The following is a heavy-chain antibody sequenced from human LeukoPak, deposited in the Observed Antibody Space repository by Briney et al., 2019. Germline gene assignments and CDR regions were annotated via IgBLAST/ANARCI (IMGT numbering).Heavy chain of an antibody. CDR3: ARADRDGNKRFLD. D-gene: IGHD5-24*01. V-gene: IGHV3-30*03. CDR1: GFTFSSFG. J-gene: IGHJ4*02. CDR2: ISYDGNNK. Sequence: PGGSLRLSCAASGFTFSSFGMHWVRLAPGKGLEWVTVISYDGNNKYYADSVKGRVTISRDNGKNLVSLQMNSLRDEDTAVYYCARADRDGNKRFLDWGQGTLVTVSS.